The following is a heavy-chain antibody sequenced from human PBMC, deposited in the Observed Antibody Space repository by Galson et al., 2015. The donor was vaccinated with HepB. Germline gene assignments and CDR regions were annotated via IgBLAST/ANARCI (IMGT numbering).Heavy chain of an antibody. CDR3: AKDSLGEEYYYGSGSYYNFGYYYYGMDV. V-gene: IGHV3-30*18. D-gene: IGHD3-10*01. J-gene: IGHJ6*02. Sequence: SLRLSCAASGFTFSSYGMHWVRQAPGKGLEWVAVISYDGSNKYYADSVKGRFTISRDNSKNTLYLQMNSLRAEDTAVYYCAKDSLGEEYYYGSGSYYNFGYYYYGMDVWGQGTTVTVSS. CDR1: GFTFSSYG. CDR2: ISYDGSNK.